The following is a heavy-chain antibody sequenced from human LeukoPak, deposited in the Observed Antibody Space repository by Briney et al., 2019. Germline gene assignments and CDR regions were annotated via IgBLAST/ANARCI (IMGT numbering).Heavy chain of an antibody. J-gene: IGHJ4*02. V-gene: IGHV1-3*01. D-gene: IGHD3-10*01. CDR2: INAGNGNT. CDR1: GYTFTSYY. Sequence: ASVKVSCKASGYTFTSYYMHWVRQAPGQGLEWMGWINAGNGNTKYSQKFQGRVTITRDTSASTAYMELSSLRSEDTAVYYCARDLRRFGELLAFDYWGQGTLVTVSS. CDR3: ARDLRRFGELLAFDY.